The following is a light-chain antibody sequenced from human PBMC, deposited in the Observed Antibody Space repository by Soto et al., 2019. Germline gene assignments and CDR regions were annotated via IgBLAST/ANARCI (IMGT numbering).Light chain of an antibody. CDR3: QQYNNWPPIT. J-gene: IGKJ5*01. V-gene: IGKV3D-15*03. CDR2: DTS. Sequence: ESVLTKSRATLSLSPGERDNLSCRASETIRGLLAWYQQRPGQPPRLLIYDTSNRATGIPARFSGSVSGTEFTLTISILHSEDFAVYYCQQYNNWPPITFGQGTRLEIK. CDR1: ETIRGL.